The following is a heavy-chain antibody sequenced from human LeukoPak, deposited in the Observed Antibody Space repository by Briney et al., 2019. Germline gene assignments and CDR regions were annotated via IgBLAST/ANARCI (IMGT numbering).Heavy chain of an antibody. CDR2: ISSSSSYI. V-gene: IGHV3-21*01. CDR3: ARDQRSWYFDL. Sequence: GGSLRLSCAASGFTFSSYSMNWVRQAPWKGLEWVSSISSSSSYIYYADSVKGRFTISRDNAKNSLYLQMNSLRAEDTAVYYCARDQRSWYFDLWGRGTLVTVSS. CDR1: GFTFSSYS. J-gene: IGHJ2*01.